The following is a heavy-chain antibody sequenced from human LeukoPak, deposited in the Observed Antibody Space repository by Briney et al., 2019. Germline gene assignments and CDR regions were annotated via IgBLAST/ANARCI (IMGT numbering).Heavy chain of an antibody. D-gene: IGHD3-22*01. Sequence: GGSLRLSCAASGFTFSFYSVNWVRQAPGKGLEWVSSISTDDGSYIYYADSVKGRFTISRDNAKNSLYLQMNSLRAEDTAVYYCARESGYSGPLVVIDEYGVRGAFDIWGQGTMVTVSS. CDR1: GFTFSFYS. J-gene: IGHJ3*02. V-gene: IGHV3-21*01. CDR3: ARESGYSGPLVVIDEYGVRGAFDI. CDR2: ISTDDGSYI.